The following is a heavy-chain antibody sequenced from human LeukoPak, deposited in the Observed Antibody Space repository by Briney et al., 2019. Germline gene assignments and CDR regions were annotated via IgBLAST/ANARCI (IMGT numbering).Heavy chain of an antibody. CDR3: AKERRNNAVAGTDY. J-gene: IGHJ4*02. CDR2: ITGSSGGL. V-gene: IGHV3-23*01. D-gene: IGHD6-19*01. Sequence: PGGSLRLSCAASGFTFSDYAMTWVRQAPGKGLEGVSSITGSSGGLYYADSVKGRFTISRDNSKDTLYLHINTLGAEDTAIYYCAKERRNNAVAGTDYWGQGTLVTVSS. CDR1: GFTFSDYA.